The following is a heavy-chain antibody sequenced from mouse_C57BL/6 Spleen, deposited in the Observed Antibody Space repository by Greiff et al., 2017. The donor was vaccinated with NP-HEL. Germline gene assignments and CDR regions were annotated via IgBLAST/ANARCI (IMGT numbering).Heavy chain of an antibody. J-gene: IGHJ3*01. CDR1: GFSFNTYA. V-gene: IGHV10-1*01. CDR2: IRSKSNNYAT. D-gene: IGHD6-5*01. CDR3: VRRGLSGAY. Sequence: VQLKQSGGGLVQPKGSLKLSCAASGFSFNTYAMNWVRQAPGKGLEWVARIRSKSNNYATYYADSVKDRFTISRDDSESMLYLQMNNLKTEDTAMYYCVRRGLSGAYWGQGTLVTVSA.